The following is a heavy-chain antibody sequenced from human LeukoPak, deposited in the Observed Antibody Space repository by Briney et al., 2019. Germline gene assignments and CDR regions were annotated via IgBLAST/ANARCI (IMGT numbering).Heavy chain of an antibody. CDR1: GGSISSYY. D-gene: IGHD3-10*01. CDR2: IYYSGST. CDR3: ARLSFRGPMVRDRDAFDI. Sequence: PSETLSLTCTVSGGSISSYYWSWIRQPPGKGLEWIGYIYYSGSTNYNPSLKSRVTISVDTSKNQFSLKLSSVTAADTAVYYCARLSFRGPMVRDRDAFDIWGQGTMVTVSS. V-gene: IGHV4-59*08. J-gene: IGHJ3*02.